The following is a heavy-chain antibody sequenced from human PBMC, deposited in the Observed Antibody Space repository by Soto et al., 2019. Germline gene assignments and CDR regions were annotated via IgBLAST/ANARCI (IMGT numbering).Heavy chain of an antibody. Sequence: EVQLVESGGGLVQPGGSLRLSCAASGFTFSNYWMAWVRQAPGKGLEWVANIDQAGGEKYYVDSVKGRFTISGDNAKNSLYLHMNSLRAEDTAVYHCARGGNWFDPWGQGTLLTVSS. CDR1: GFTFSNYW. V-gene: IGHV3-7*05. D-gene: IGHD3-10*01. J-gene: IGHJ5*02. CDR3: ARGGNWFDP. CDR2: IDQAGGEK.